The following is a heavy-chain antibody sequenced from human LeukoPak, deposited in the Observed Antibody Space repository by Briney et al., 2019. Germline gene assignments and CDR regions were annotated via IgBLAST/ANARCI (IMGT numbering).Heavy chain of an antibody. V-gene: IGHV4-39*07. J-gene: IGHJ4*02. D-gene: IGHD3-10*01. CDR1: GFTFSSYA. CDR3: ARDDGSGIIRN. CDR2: IYYNGST. Sequence: PGGSLRLSCAASGFTFSSYAMSWVRQAPGKGLEWIGSIYYNGSTYYNPSLKSRVTISVDTSKNQFSLKLSSVTAADTAVYYCARDDGSGIIRNWGQGTLVTVSS.